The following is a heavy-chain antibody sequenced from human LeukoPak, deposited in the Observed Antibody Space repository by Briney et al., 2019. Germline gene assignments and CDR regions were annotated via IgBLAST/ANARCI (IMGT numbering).Heavy chain of an antibody. CDR1: GGSINNYY. J-gene: IGHJ6*02. V-gene: IGHV4-4*07. Sequence: PSETLSLTCTVSGGSINNYYWSWIRQPAGKGLECIGRIYTSGGTKYDPSLKSRVTMSVDMSKPQFSLKLTAVTAADTAVYYCARESVQRNISGWPYYYYYYGMDVWGQGTTVTVSS. CDR3: ARESVQRNISGWPYYYYYYGMDV. CDR2: IYTSGGT. D-gene: IGHD6-19*01.